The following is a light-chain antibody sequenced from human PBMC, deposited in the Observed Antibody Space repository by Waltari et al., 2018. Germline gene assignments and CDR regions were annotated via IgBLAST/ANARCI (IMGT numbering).Light chain of an antibody. Sequence: HSALTQPASVSGSPGQSITISCTGSSSAIGNYNYASWYQQHPGKAPKLMIFDVSNRPSGVSNRFSGSKSGNTASLTISGLQAEDEADYYCSSYISSDTLELFGGGTSLTVL. J-gene: IGLJ2*01. CDR2: DVS. CDR1: SSAIGNYNY. CDR3: SSYISSDTLEL. V-gene: IGLV2-14*03.